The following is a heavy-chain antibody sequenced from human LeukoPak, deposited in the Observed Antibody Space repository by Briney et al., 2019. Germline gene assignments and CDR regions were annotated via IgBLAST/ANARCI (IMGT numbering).Heavy chain of an antibody. Sequence: ASVKVSCKASGYTFTDYYMYWVRQAPGQGLEWVGWINPNSGGTSYAQKFQGRVTMTRVTSISTAYMELNRLRSDDTAVYYCASAYSGNDLSQLDYWGQRTLVTVSS. J-gene: IGHJ4*02. V-gene: IGHV1-2*02. CDR1: GYTFTDYY. D-gene: IGHD5-12*01. CDR2: INPNSGGT. CDR3: ASAYSGNDLSQLDY.